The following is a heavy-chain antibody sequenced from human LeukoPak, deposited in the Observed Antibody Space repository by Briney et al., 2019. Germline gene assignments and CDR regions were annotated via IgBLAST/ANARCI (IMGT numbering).Heavy chain of an antibody. CDR3: DTEETGGSFAY. J-gene: IGHJ4*02. CDR1: GYTFTNYD. Sequence: ASVKVSCKASGYTFTNYDMHWVRQAPGQGLEWMGLINPPGTNTNYAQKFRGRVTMTRDTSTTTVYMELSSLRSEDTAVYYCDTEETGGSFAYSGQGTLVTVSS. D-gene: IGHD2-8*02. V-gene: IGHV1-46*03. CDR2: INPPGTNT.